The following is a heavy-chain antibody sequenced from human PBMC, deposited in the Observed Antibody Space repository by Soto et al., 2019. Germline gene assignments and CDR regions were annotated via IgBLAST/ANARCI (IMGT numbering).Heavy chain of an antibody. CDR3: ARRGVGALG. CDR2: IYSGGNT. J-gene: IGHJ4*02. D-gene: IGHD1-26*01. CDR1: GFTVSSNY. Sequence: EVQLVESGGALVQPGGSLRLSCAASGFTVSSNYMSWVRQAPGKGLEWVSLIYSGGNTYYADSVKGRFTISRDNSNNTLYFQMNSLRAEDTAVYYCARRGVGALGWGQGTLVTVSS. V-gene: IGHV3-66*04.